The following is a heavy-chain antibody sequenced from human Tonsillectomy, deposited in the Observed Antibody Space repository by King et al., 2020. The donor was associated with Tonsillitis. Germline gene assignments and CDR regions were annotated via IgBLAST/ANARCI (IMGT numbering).Heavy chain of an antibody. CDR2: IYYRGIT. CDR3: ARVRSRTEDFDY. Sequence: VQLQESGPGLVKPSQTLSLTCTVSGGSISSGDYYWSWIRQSPGKGLEWIGYIYYRGITYYNPSLESRLSMSVDTSKNQLSLKLSSVTAADTAVYYCARVRSRTEDFDYWGQGTLVTVSS. J-gene: IGHJ4*02. V-gene: IGHV4-30-4*01. D-gene: IGHD3/OR15-3a*01. CDR1: GGSISSGDYY.